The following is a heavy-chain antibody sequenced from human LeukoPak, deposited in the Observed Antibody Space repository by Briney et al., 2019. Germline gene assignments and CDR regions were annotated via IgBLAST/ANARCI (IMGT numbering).Heavy chain of an antibody. D-gene: IGHD2-8*01. CDR3: ATSVVLTPPFDY. Sequence: ASVKVSCKASGYTFTSYGIGWVRQAPGQGLEWMGWISAYNGNTNYAQKLQGRVTMTEDTSTDTAYMELSSLRSEDTAVYYCATSVVLTPPFDYWGQGTLVTVSS. CDR2: ISAYNGNT. V-gene: IGHV1-18*01. J-gene: IGHJ4*02. CDR1: GYTFTSYG.